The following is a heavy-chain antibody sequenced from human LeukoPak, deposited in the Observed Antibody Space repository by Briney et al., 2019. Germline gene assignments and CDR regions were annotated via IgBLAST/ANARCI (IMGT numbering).Heavy chain of an antibody. CDR1: GFTFSSYG. V-gene: IGHV3-33*06. Sequence: GGSLRLSCAASGFTFSSYGMYWVRQAPGKGLEWVAVIWHDGSDKYYADSVKGRFTISRDNSKNTLYLQMNSLRGEDTAVYYCAENLYSSGWSGLDYWGQGTLVTVSS. CDR3: AENLYSSGWSGLDY. D-gene: IGHD6-19*01. CDR2: IWHDGSDK. J-gene: IGHJ4*02.